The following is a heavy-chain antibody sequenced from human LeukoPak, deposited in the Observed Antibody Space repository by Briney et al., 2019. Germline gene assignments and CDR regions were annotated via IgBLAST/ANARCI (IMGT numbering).Heavy chain of an antibody. J-gene: IGHJ5*02. CDR1: GYTFSNHD. D-gene: IGHD3-22*01. CDR2: MNPNSANT. Sequence: ASVKVSCKASGYTFSNHDINWVRQATGQGLEWMGWMNPNSANTGYAQKFQGRVTMTRNTSINTAYMELSGLRSDDTAVYYCARGQRSSGYWFDPWGQGTLVIVSS. V-gene: IGHV1-8*01. CDR3: ARGQRSSGYWFDP.